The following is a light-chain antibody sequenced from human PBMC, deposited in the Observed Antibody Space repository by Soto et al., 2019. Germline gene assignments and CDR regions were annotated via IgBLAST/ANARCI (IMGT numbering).Light chain of an antibody. CDR3: QKYDSAART. Sequence: DVQMTQSPSSLSASVGDRVTITCRASQGISNSLAWYQQRPGRVPKLLIYGASNLQLEVPSRFSGSGSGTDFTLTISSLQPEDVATYYCQKYDSAARTFGQGTKVDIK. V-gene: IGKV1-27*01. CDR1: QGISNS. J-gene: IGKJ1*01. CDR2: GAS.